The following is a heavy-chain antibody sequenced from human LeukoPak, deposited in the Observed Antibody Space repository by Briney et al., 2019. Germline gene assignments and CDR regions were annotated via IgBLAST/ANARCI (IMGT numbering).Heavy chain of an antibody. J-gene: IGHJ4*02. Sequence: GSSVKVSCKASGGTFSSYAISWVRQAPGQGLEWMGGIIPILGTANYAQKFQGRVTITADESTSTAYMELSSLRSEDTAVYYCARGEQQLAYFDYWGQGTLVTVSS. CDR1: GGTFSSYA. D-gene: IGHD6-13*01. V-gene: IGHV1-69*01. CDR2: IIPILGTA. CDR3: ARGEQQLAYFDY.